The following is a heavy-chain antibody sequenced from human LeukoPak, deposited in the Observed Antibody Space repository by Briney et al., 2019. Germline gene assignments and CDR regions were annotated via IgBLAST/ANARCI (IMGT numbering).Heavy chain of an antibody. CDR1: GFTFSSYG. V-gene: IGHV3-30*02. CDR2: IRYDGSNL. D-gene: IGHD6-19*01. CDR3: AKRAVITVISTYYFYYMDV. J-gene: IGHJ6*03. Sequence: PGGSLRLSCAASGFTFSSYGMHWVRQAPGKGLEWVAFIRYDGSNLYYADSVKGRFTISRDNSKNTLYLQMTSLRAEDTAVYYCAKRAVITVISTYYFYYMDVWGKGTTVTISS.